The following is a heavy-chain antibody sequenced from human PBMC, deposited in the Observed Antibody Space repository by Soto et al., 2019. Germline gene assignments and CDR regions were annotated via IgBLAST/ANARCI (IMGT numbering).Heavy chain of an antibody. D-gene: IGHD3-10*01. V-gene: IGHV1-69*02. CDR2: IIPILGIA. Sequence: QVQLVQSGAEVKKPGSSVKVSCKASGGTFSSYTISWVRQAPGQGLEWMGRIIPILGIANYAQKFQGRVTINADKSTSTAYMELSSLRSEDTGVYYCVYDGSGSYYWGADAFDIWGQGTMVTVSS. CDR3: VYDGSGSYYWGADAFDI. J-gene: IGHJ3*02. CDR1: GGTFSSYT.